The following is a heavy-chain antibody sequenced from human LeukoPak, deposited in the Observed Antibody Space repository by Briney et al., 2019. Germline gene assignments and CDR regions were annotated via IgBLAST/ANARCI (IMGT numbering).Heavy chain of an antibody. CDR2: IYYRGSA. V-gene: IGHV4-59*01. J-gene: IGHJ4*02. CDR1: GGSISSYY. CDR3: ARAGNYYSSGSYLGY. Sequence: SETRSLTCTVSGGSISSYYWNWVRQPSGKGLEWIGYIYYRGSANYNPSLKSRVTISVDTSNNQFSLKLSSVTAADTAVYYCARAGNYYSSGSYLGYWGQGTLVTVSS. D-gene: IGHD3-10*01.